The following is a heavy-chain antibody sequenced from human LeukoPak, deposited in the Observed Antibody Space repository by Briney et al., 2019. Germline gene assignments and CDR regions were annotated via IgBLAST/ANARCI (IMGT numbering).Heavy chain of an antibody. Sequence: PSETLSLTCTVSGGSISSYYWSWIRQPPGKGLEWIGYMSYSGSTNYNPSLKSRVTISVDTSKNQFSLKLSSVTAADTAVYYCARVSGPYYYYYMDVWGKGTTVTVSS. J-gene: IGHJ6*03. V-gene: IGHV4-59*01. CDR3: ARVSGPYYYYYMDV. CDR2: MSYSGST. CDR1: GGSISSYY. D-gene: IGHD6-25*01.